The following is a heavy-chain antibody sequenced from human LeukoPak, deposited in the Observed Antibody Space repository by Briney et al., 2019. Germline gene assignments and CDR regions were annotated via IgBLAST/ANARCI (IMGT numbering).Heavy chain of an antibody. V-gene: IGHV3-11*01. D-gene: IGHD6-13*01. CDR1: GFTFSDYY. CDR2: ISSSGSII. Sequence: KPGGSLRLSCAASGFTFSDYYMSWIRQAPGKGLEWVSYISSSGSIIYYADSVKGRFTISRDNTKNSLYLQMNSLRIEDTAVYYCARAGSNWLIDPWGQGTLVTVSS. CDR3: ARAGSNWLIDP. J-gene: IGHJ5*02.